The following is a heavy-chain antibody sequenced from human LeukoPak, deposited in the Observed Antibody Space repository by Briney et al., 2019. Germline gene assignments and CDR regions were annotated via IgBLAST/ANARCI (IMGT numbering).Heavy chain of an antibody. Sequence: GGSLRLSCTVSGFTVSCNSMSWVSQAPGKRLEWVSFIYSDNTHYSDSVKGRFTISRDNSKNTLYLQMNSLRAEDTAVYYCARRAGAYSHPYDYWGQGTLVTVSS. J-gene: IGHJ4*02. V-gene: IGHV3-53*01. CDR2: IYSDNT. CDR1: GFTVSCNS. CDR3: ARRAGAYSHPYDY. D-gene: IGHD4/OR15-4a*01.